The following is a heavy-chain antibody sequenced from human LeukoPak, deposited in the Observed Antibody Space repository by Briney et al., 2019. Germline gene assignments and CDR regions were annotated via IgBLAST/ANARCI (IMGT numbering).Heavy chain of an antibody. D-gene: IGHD2-15*01. CDR2: LYHSGTT. CDR1: GYSIAHGFF. V-gene: IGHV4-38-2*02. Sequence: PSETLSLTCTVSGYSIAHGFFWAWIRQPRGGGLEWIGSLYHSGTTYYNTSLKSRISTSVDTSKNQFSLKLRLVTAADTAVYYCARVEVPRDINDWYFDLWGRGTLVTVSS. CDR3: ARVEVPRDINDWYFDL. J-gene: IGHJ2*01.